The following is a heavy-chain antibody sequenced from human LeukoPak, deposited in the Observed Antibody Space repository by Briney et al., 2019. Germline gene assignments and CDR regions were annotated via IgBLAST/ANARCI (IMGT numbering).Heavy chain of an antibody. V-gene: IGHV1-69*06. CDR3: ARDGYSGYVAAFDI. CDR1: GGTFSSYA. Sequence: SVTVSCKASGGTFSSYAISWVRQAPGQGLEWMGGIIPIFGTASYAQKFQGRVTITADKSTSTAYMELSGLRSEDTAVYYCARDGYSGYVAAFDIWGQGTMVTVPS. D-gene: IGHD5-12*01. J-gene: IGHJ3*02. CDR2: IIPIFGTA.